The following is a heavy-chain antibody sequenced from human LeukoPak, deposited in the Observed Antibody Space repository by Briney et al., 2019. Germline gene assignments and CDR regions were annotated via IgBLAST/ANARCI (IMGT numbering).Heavy chain of an antibody. CDR1: GDSLTTDDSF. D-gene: IGHD1-1*01. J-gene: IGHJ3*02. CDR2: IHYRGTT. Sequence: PSETLSLTCTVSGDSLTTDDSFWSWIRQFPGKGLEWIGYIHYRGTTNYNPSLKSRLSMSIDVSKAQFSLNLTSVTAADTAIYYCARDGYINDAFDIWGQGIVVTVSS. CDR3: ARDGYINDAFDI. V-gene: IGHV4-31*03.